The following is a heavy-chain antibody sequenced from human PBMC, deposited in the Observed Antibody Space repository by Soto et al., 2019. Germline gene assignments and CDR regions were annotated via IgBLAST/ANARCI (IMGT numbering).Heavy chain of an antibody. V-gene: IGHV3-48*03. CDR2: ISSTGGTI. CDR3: SRLTYYSGSGTFPALDY. J-gene: IGHJ4*02. Sequence: GGSLRLSCAASGFTFSTYEMNWVRQAPGKGLEWVSYISSTGGTIYYADSVKGRFTISRDNTKNSLYLQMNSLRAEDTAVYYCSRLTYYSGSGTFPALDYWGQGTRDTVS. CDR1: GFTFSTYE. D-gene: IGHD3-10*01.